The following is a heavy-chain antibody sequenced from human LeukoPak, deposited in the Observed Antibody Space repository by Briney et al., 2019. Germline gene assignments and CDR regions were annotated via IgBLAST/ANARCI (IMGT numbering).Heavy chain of an antibody. D-gene: IGHD3-10*01. J-gene: IGHJ4*02. CDR3: ARSSGSYSPTFDY. Sequence: PGGSLRLSCAASGFTVSSNYMSWVRQAPGKGLEWVSVIYSGGSTYYADSVKGRFTISRDNSKNTLYLQMNSLRAEDTAVYYCARSSGSYSPTFDYWGQGTLVTLSS. CDR2: IYSGGST. CDR1: GFTVSSNY. V-gene: IGHV3-53*01.